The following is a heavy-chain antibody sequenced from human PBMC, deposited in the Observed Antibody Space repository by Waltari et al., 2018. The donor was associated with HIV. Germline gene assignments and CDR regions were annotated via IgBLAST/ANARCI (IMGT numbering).Heavy chain of an antibody. CDR1: GYPFTTYG. D-gene: IGHD4-17*01. V-gene: IGHV1-18*01. CDR3: ARSHCAVTSCGSIDY. Sequence: QVQLVQSGAQVKKPGASVKVSCKASGYPFTTYGITWVRQAPGQGLEWLGWIGTENGNAAFAPKTQVRIHLTIDTSTSTAYMELTSLRSDDTAVYYCARSHCAVTSCGSIDYWGQGTLVTVSS. J-gene: IGHJ4*02. CDR2: IGTENGNA.